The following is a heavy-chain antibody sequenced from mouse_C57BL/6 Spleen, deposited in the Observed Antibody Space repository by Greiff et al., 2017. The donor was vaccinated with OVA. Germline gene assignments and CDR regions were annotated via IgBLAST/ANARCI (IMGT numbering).Heavy chain of an antibody. D-gene: IGHD2-13*01. CDR2: IDPSDSET. CDR1: GYTFTSYW. J-gene: IGHJ1*03. Sequence: QVQLQQPGAELVRPGSSVKLSCKASGYTFTSYWMHWVKQRPIQGLEWIGNIDPSDSETHYNQKFKDKATLTVDKSSSTAYMQLSSLTSEDSAVYYCAHYGDYGGYFDGWGTGTTVTVSS. V-gene: IGHV1-52*01. CDR3: AHYGDYGGYFDG.